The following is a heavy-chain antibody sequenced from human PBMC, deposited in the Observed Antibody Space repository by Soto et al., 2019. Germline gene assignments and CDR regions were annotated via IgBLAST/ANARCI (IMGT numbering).Heavy chain of an antibody. V-gene: IGHV3-64D*06. CDR2: LSCNGIGT. D-gene: IGHD6-13*01. CDR3: VKDMGQAAVGIRYPYGLDV. J-gene: IGHJ6*02. Sequence: GGSLRLSCSVSGFTVSSFGMHWVRQAPGKGLEHVSTLSCNGIGTYYADSVKGRFTFSRDTSKNTLYLQIISLRTEDTAVYYWVKDMGQAAVGIRYPYGLDVWGLGTTVTVSS. CDR1: GFTVSSFG.